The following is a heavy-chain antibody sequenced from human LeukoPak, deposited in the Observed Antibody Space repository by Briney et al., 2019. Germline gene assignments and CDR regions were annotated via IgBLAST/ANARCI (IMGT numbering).Heavy chain of an antibody. D-gene: IGHD4-23*01. CDR2: IRYDGNNK. Sequence: GGSLRLSCAASGFTFSSYAMHWVRQAPGKGLEWVAFIRYDGNNKNYADSAKGRFTISRDNSKATLYLQMNSLRAEDTAVYYCAKGDDYGANTRLPKYNWFDPWGQGTLVTVSS. CDR3: AKGDDYGANTRLPKYNWFDP. J-gene: IGHJ5*02. V-gene: IGHV3-30*02. CDR1: GFTFSSYA.